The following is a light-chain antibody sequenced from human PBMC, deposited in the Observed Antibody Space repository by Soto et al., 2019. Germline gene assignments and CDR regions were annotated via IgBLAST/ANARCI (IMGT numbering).Light chain of an antibody. Sequence: EIVMTQSPATLSVSPGERATLSCRASQGINSNLAWYQQKPGQAPTLLIYGASTRAAGTPARFSGSGSRTEFTLTISSLQSEDFAVYYCQQYDSWPPLTFGGGTKVDI. CDR1: QGINSN. J-gene: IGKJ4*01. CDR2: GAS. V-gene: IGKV3-15*01. CDR3: QQYDSWPPLT.